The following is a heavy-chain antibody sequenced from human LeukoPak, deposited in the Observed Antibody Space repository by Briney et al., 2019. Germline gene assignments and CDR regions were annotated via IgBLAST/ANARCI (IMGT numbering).Heavy chain of an antibody. J-gene: IGHJ4*02. CDR1: AYSLTNPD. V-gene: IGHV1-8*01. D-gene: IGHD3-3*01. CDR2: MNPNSGNT. CDR3: ARGPKWSGNFYYFDY. Sequence: GASVKVSCKTSAYSLTNPDVNWVRQATGQGLEWMGWMNPNSGNTGYAQKFQGRVTITKNTSISTAYMELSSLRSEDTAVYYCARGPKWSGNFYYFDYWGQGTLVTVSS.